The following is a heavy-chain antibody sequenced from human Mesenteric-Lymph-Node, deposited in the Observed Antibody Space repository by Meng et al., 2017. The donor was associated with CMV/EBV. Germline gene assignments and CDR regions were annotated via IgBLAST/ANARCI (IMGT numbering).Heavy chain of an antibody. Sequence: ASGFTFSIYWIHWVRQAPGKGLVWVSHISGDGRITTYADSVKGRFTISRDNAENTVYLQMNSLRAEDTAVYYCARVVAARRDDAFDIWGQGTMVTVSS. D-gene: IGHD6-6*01. V-gene: IGHV3-74*01. CDR2: ISGDGRIT. CDR3: ARVVAARRDDAFDI. CDR1: GFTFSIYW. J-gene: IGHJ3*02.